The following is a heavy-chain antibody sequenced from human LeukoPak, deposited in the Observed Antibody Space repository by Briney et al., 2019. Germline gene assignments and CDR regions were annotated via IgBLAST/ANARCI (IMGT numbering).Heavy chain of an antibody. Sequence: GESLKISCKGFGYIFSNYWINWVRQMPGKGLEWTGRIDPSDSSIDYSPSFQGHVTISADKSINTAYVQWSSLKASDTAMYYCAKFQMYDVFDIWGQGTMVTVSS. J-gene: IGHJ3*02. CDR2: IDPSDSSI. V-gene: IGHV5-10-1*01. D-gene: IGHD2-21*01. CDR1: GYIFSNYW. CDR3: AKFQMYDVFDI.